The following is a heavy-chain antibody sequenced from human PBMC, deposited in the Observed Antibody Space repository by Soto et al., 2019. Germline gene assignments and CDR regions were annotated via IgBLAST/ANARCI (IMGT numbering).Heavy chain of an antibody. CDR2: INPNCGGT. Sequence: RASVKVSCKASGYTFSGYYMSWVRQAPGQGLEWMGWINPNCGGTNYAQKFQGRVTMTRDTSISTAYMELSRLRSDDTAVYYCARAGRYSGCWSCYHRLYLYHGLDRWGQGAT. CDR1: GYTFSGYY. V-gene: IGHV1-2*02. CDR3: ARAGRYSGCWSCYHRLYLYHGLDR. J-gene: IGHJ6*02. D-gene: IGHD3-3*01.